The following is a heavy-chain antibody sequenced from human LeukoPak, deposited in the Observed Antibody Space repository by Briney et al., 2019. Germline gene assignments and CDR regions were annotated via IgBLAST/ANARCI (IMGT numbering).Heavy chain of an antibody. D-gene: IGHD4-23*01. CDR1: GFTFNPYG. J-gene: IGHJ4*02. CDR3: AKAKGKSPTTVGN. CDR2: IWSDGTHK. Sequence: GGSLRLSCAASGFTFNPYGMHWLPQAPGKGREWVAVIWSDGTHKYYSDSVKGRFTISRDKTKCTRYLEMNSLRVEDTAVYYCAKAKGKSPTTVGNWGQGTLVTVSS. V-gene: IGHV3-33*03.